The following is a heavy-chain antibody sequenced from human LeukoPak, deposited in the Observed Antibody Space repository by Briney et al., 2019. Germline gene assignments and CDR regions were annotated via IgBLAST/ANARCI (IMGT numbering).Heavy chain of an antibody. J-gene: IGHJ5*02. Sequence: SETLSLTCTVSGDSISSYYWSWIRQPPGKGLEWIGYIYYSGNTNYNPPLKSRVTISVDTSKNQFSLKLSSVTAADTAVYYCARGIIVGATWGENDNWFDPWGQGTLVTVSS. D-gene: IGHD1-26*01. V-gene: IGHV4-59*01. CDR2: IYYSGNT. CDR1: GDSISSYY. CDR3: ARGIIVGATWGENDNWFDP.